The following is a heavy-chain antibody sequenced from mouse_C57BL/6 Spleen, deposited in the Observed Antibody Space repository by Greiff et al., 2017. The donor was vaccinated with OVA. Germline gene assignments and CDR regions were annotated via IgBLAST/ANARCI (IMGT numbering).Heavy chain of an antibody. D-gene: IGHD1-1*01. CDR2: IFPGSGST. J-gene: IGHJ1*03. Sequence: QVQLQQSGPELVKPGASVKISCKASGYTFTDYYINWVKQRPGQGLEWIGWIFPGSGSTYYNEKFKGKATLTVDESSSTAYMLLSSLTSEDSAVYFCARRDYYGSSYWYFDVWGTGTTVTVSS. CDR3: ARRDYYGSSYWYFDV. CDR1: GYTFTDYY. V-gene: IGHV1-75*01.